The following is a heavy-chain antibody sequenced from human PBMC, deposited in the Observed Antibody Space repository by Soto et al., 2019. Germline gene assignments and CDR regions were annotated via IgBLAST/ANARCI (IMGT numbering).Heavy chain of an antibody. CDR3: AREDMSGTYYFDY. J-gene: IGHJ4*02. V-gene: IGHV4-61*01. Sequence: SETLPLTCTVSGAPVSSETHFWTWIRQAPGKGLEWIGYMSYSGITNLNPALKSRVTLSVDRSRNQFSLSLSSVTAADTAVYYCAREDMSGTYYFDYWGPGIQVTVS. CDR2: MSYSGIT. D-gene: IGHD1-26*01. CDR1: GAPVSSETHF.